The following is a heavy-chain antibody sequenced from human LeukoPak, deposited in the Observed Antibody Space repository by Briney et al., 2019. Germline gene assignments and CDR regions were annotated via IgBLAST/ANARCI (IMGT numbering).Heavy chain of an antibody. Sequence: GGSLRLSCAASGFTFSSYGMSWVRQAPGKGLEWVSAISGSGGSTYYADSVKGRFTISRGNSKNTLYLQMNSLRAEDTAVYYCANSETYYYGSGSYWGQGTLVTVSS. V-gene: IGHV3-23*01. CDR1: GFTFSSYG. CDR2: ISGSGGST. J-gene: IGHJ4*02. CDR3: ANSETYYYGSGSY. D-gene: IGHD3-10*01.